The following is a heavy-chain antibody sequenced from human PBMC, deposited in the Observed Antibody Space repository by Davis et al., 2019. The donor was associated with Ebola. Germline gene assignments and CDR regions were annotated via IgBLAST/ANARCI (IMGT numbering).Heavy chain of an antibody. Sequence: KVSCKGSGYSFTSYWIGWVRQMPGKGLEWMGIIYPGDSDTRYSPSFQGQVTIPADKSISTAYLQWSSLKASDTAMYYCARQDRRAIVGDYWGQGTLVTVSS. V-gene: IGHV5-51*01. D-gene: IGHD2-15*01. CDR2: IYPGDSDT. CDR1: GYSFTSYW. J-gene: IGHJ4*02. CDR3: ARQDRRAIVGDY.